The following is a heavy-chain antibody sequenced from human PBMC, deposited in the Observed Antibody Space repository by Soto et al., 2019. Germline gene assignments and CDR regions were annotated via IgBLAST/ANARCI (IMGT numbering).Heavy chain of an antibody. V-gene: IGHV3-74*01. CDR3: ARSLPGTYGAFDL. J-gene: IGHJ3*01. CDR2: ISGDGSST. Sequence: GGSLRLSCAASEFTFRSYWMHWVRQSPGKGLVWISRISGDGSSTTYADSVRGRFTISRDNAKNTVYLQMDSLRAEDTAVYYCARSLPGTYGAFDLWGQGTMVTVSS. D-gene: IGHD1-7*01. CDR1: EFTFRSYW.